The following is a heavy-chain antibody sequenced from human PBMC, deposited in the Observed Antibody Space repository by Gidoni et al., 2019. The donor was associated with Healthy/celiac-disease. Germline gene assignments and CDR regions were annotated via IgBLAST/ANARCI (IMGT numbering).Heavy chain of an antibody. J-gene: IGHJ2*01. CDR1: GFTFSSYA. D-gene: IGHD3-22*01. Sequence: EVQLLESGGGLVQPGGSLRLSCAASGFTFSSYAMSWVRQAPGKGLEWVSAISGSGGSTYYADSVKGRFTISRDNSKNTLYLQMNSLRAEDTAVYYCAKGWEYYDSSGPTRYFDLWGRGTLVTVSS. CDR2: ISGSGGST. CDR3: AKGWEYYDSSGPTRYFDL. V-gene: IGHV3-23*01.